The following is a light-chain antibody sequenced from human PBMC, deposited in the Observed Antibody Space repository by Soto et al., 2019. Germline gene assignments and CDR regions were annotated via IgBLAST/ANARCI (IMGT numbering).Light chain of an antibody. V-gene: IGKV3-15*01. J-gene: IGKJ5*01. Sequence: EIVMTQSPATLSVSPGEKTTLSCRASQSVSSNLAWYQQKPGQAPRLLIYGASSRATGFPARFRGSGSGTEFTLTISSLQSGDFAIYYCQQYNNWPLTFGQGTRLEIK. CDR1: QSVSSN. CDR3: QQYNNWPLT. CDR2: GAS.